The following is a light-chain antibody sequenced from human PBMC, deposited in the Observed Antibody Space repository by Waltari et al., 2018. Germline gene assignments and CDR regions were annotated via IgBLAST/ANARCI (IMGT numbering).Light chain of an antibody. CDR3: QQNYRSRT. J-gene: IGKJ1*01. V-gene: IGKV4-1*01. CDR2: WAS. CDR1: QSVFYRSDNKNY. Sequence: DIVMTQSPDSLAVSLGERATIDCKSSQSVFYRSDNKNYLAWYQQKHGQTPKLLFYWASTRESGVPDGVSASGSVTDFTLTINNLQAEDVAVYYSQQNYRSRTFGQWSKVEIK.